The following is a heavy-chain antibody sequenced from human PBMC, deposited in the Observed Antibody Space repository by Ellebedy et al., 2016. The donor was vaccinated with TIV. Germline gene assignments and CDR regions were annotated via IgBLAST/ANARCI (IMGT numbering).Heavy chain of an antibody. Sequence: MPSETLSLTCIVSGGSISSSFYYWGWIRQPPGKGLEWIGNIYYNGNTYYSPSLMSRVTISMDASKNRFSLKLSSVTAADTAVFYCASFHYYGSGSYVAAYWGQGTLVSVSS. CDR3: ASFHYYGSGSYVAAY. CDR1: GGSISSSFYY. V-gene: IGHV4-39*07. J-gene: IGHJ4*02. D-gene: IGHD3-10*01. CDR2: IYYNGNT.